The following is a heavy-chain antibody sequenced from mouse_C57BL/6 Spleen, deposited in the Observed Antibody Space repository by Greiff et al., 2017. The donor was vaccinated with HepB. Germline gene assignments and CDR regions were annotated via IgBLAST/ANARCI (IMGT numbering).Heavy chain of an antibody. CDR1: GFTFSDYY. D-gene: IGHD1-1*01. V-gene: IGHV5-12*01. J-gene: IGHJ1*03. CDR2: ISNGGGST. CDR3: ARHYYGSSPDWYFDV. Sequence: EVQGVESGGGLVQPGGSLKLSCAASGFTFSDYYMYWVRQTPEKRLEWVAYISNGGGSTYYPDTVKGRFTISRDNAKNTLYLQMSRLKSEDTAMYYCARHYYGSSPDWYFDVWGTGTTVTVSS.